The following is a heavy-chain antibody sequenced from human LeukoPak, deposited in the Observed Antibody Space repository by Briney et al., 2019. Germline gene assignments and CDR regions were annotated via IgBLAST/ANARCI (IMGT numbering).Heavy chain of an antibody. D-gene: IGHD3-10*01. V-gene: IGHV4-34*01. Sequence: PSETLSLTCAVYGGSFSGYYWSWIRQPPGKGLEWIGEINHSGSTNYNPSLKSRVTISVDTSKNQFSLKLSSVTAADTAVYYCARELLWFGEGPSDWFDPWGQGTLVTVSS. CDR1: GGSFSGYY. CDR3: ARELLWFGEGPSDWFDP. J-gene: IGHJ5*02. CDR2: INHSGST.